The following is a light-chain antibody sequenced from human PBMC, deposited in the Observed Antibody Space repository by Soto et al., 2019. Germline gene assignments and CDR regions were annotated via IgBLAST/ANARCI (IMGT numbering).Light chain of an antibody. CDR3: QQYNSYSPT. J-gene: IGKJ4*01. Sequence: DIQITQSPSSLSSSVGDRVTITCRASQSISSYLNWYQQKPGKAPKLLIYEVSSLESGVPSRFSGSGSGTEFTLTISSLQPDDFATYYCQQYNSYSPTFGGGTKVDIK. CDR1: QSISSY. CDR2: EVS. V-gene: IGKV1-5*01.